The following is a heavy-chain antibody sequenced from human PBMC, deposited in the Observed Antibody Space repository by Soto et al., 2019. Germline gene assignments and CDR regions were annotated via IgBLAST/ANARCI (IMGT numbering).Heavy chain of an antibody. CDR2: ISWNSGSI. V-gene: IGHV3-9*01. Sequence: EVQLVESGGGLVQPGRSLRLSCAASGFTFDDYAMHWVRQAPGKGLEWVSGISWNSGSIGYADSVKGRFTISRDNAKNSLYLQMNSLRAEDTALYYCAKDSGSYLSPFDYWGQGTLVTVSS. J-gene: IGHJ4*02. CDR3: AKDSGSYLSPFDY. D-gene: IGHD1-26*01. CDR1: GFTFDDYA.